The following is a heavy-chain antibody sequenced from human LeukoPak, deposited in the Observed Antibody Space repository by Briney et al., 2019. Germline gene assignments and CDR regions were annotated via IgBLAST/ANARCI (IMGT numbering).Heavy chain of an antibody. CDR1: GFTFSSYS. Sequence: GGSLRLSCAASGFTFSSYSMNWVRQAPGKGLEWVSSISSSSSYIYYADSVKGRFTISRDNAKNSLYLQMNSLRAEDTAVYYCASWYYYDSSGYLFDCWGQGTLVSVSS. V-gene: IGHV3-21*01. CDR3: ASWYYYDSSGYLFDC. D-gene: IGHD3-22*01. J-gene: IGHJ4*02. CDR2: ISSSSSYI.